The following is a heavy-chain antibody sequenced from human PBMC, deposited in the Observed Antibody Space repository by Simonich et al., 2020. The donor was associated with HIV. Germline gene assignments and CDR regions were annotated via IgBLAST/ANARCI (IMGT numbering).Heavy chain of an antibody. D-gene: IGHD3-10*01. CDR2: ISYDGSNK. Sequence: GESGGGVVQPGRSLRLSCAASGFTFSSYAMHWVRQAPGKGLEWVAVISYDGSNKYYADSVKGRFTISRDNSKNTLYLQMNSLRAEDTAVYYCARVGKGSGMGALDVWGKGTTVTVSS. CDR3: ARVGKGSGMGALDV. J-gene: IGHJ6*04. V-gene: IGHV3-30*07. CDR1: GFTFSSYA.